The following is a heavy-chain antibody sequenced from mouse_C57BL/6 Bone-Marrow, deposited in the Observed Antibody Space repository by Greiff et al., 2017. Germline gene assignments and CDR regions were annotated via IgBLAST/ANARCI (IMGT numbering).Heavy chain of an antibody. CDR2: IYPGSGNT. CDR3: ARWDYEGYYAMDY. J-gene: IGHJ4*01. D-gene: IGHD2-4*01. Sequence: QVQLQQSGAELVRPGASVKLSCKASGYTFTDYYINWVKQRPGQGLEWIARIYPGSGNTYYNEKFKGKATLTAEKSSSTAYMQLSSLTSEDSAVYFCARWDYEGYYAMDYWGQGTSVTVSS. V-gene: IGHV1-76*01. CDR1: GYTFTDYY.